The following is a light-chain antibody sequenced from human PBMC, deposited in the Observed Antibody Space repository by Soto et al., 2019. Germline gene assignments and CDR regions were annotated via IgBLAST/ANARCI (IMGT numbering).Light chain of an antibody. CDR3: QQFGRAPLFWP. CDR2: GAS. V-gene: IGKV3-20*01. Sequence: ETVLTQSPGTLSLSPGERATLSCRASQSVSSNYLAWYQQKPGQAPRLLMYGASTSATGIPDRFSGSGSGTDFTLTISRLVPEDFAVYYFQQFGRAPLFWPFGQGTTEE. J-gene: IGKJ1*01. CDR1: QSVSSNY.